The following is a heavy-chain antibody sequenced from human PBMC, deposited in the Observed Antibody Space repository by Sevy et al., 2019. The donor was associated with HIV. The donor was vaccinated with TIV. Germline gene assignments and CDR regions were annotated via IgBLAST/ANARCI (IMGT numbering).Heavy chain of an antibody. V-gene: IGHV3-30*18. D-gene: IGHD2-2*01. Sequence: GGSLRLSCVASGFTFSSYGMHWVRQAPGKGLEWVAVISYDGSNKYYADSVKGRFTISRDNSKNTLYLQMNSLRAEDTAVYYCAKGHRYCSSTSCYLNNYFDYWGQGTLVTVSS. J-gene: IGHJ4*02. CDR2: ISYDGSNK. CDR1: GFTFSSYG. CDR3: AKGHRYCSSTSCYLNNYFDY.